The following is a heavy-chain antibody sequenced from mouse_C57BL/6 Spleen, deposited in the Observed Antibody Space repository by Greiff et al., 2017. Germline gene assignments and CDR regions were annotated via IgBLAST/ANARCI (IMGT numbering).Heavy chain of an antibody. CDR3: ARNYGSKDYFDY. D-gene: IGHD1-1*01. Sequence: QVQLKQSGSELVKPGASVKISCKASGYAFSSSWMNWVKQRPGKGLEWIGRIYPGDGDTNYNGKFKGKATLTADKSSSTAYMQLSSLTSEDSAVYFCARNYGSKDYFDYWGQGTTLTVSS. J-gene: IGHJ2*01. CDR2: IYPGDGDT. CDR1: GYAFSSSW. V-gene: IGHV1-82*01.